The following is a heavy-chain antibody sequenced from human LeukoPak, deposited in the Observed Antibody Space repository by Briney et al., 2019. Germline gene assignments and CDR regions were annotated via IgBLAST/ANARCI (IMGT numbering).Heavy chain of an antibody. J-gene: IGHJ5*02. V-gene: IGHV4-34*01. CDR3: ARVRSSGGFDP. CDR1: GGSFSGYY. CDR2: INHSGST. Sequence: SETLSLTCAVYGGSFSGYYWSWIRQPPGKGLEWIGEINHSGSTNYNPSLKSRVTISVHTSKNQFSLKLSSVTAADTAVYYCARVRSSGGFDPWGQGTLVTVSS. D-gene: IGHD1-26*01.